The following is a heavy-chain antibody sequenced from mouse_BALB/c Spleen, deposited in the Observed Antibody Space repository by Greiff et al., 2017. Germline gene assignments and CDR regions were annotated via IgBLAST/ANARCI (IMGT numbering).Heavy chain of an antibody. CDR3: AREYYDGYYWFAY. Sequence: VKLMESGPGLVAPSQSLSITCTVSGFSLTSYGVHWVRQPPGKGLEWLGVIWAGGSTNYNSALMSRLSISKDNSKSQVFLKMNSLQTDDTAMYYCAREYYDGYYWFAYWGQGTLVTVSA. D-gene: IGHD2-3*01. CDR1: GFSLTSYG. CDR2: IWAGGST. V-gene: IGHV2-9*02. J-gene: IGHJ3*01.